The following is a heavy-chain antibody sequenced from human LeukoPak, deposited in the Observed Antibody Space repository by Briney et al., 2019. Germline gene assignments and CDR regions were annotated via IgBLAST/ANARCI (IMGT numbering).Heavy chain of an antibody. CDR3: ARGFAYCSSTSCYFRPYYFDY. CDR2: INHSGST. V-gene: IGHV4-34*01. Sequence: PGGSLRLSCEGSGFTFRSHWMSWIRQPPGKGLEWIGEINHSGSTNYNPSLKSRVTISVDTSKNQFSLKLSSVTAADTAVYYCARGFAYCSSTSCYFRPYYFDYWGQGTLVTVSS. D-gene: IGHD2-2*01. J-gene: IGHJ4*02. CDR1: GFTFRSHW.